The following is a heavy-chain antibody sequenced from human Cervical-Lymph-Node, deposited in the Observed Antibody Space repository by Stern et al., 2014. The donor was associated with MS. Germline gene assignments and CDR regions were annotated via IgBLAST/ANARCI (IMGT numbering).Heavy chain of an antibody. CDR1: GGSIIDNY. Sequence: QVQLQQWGAGLLRPSETLSLTCTVSGGSIIDNYWIWIRQPPGKGLEWIGEIDHRGSTNYLSSLKSRVTISVDTSKNQFSLELTSVTAADTAVYYCARGVDDYLTVFDYWGQGTLVTVSS. CDR2: IDHRGST. V-gene: IGHV4-34*01. J-gene: IGHJ4*02. CDR3: ARGVDDYLTVFDY. D-gene: IGHD3-9*01.